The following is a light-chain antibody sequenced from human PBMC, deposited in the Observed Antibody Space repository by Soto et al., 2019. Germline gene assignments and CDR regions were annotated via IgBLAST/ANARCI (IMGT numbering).Light chain of an antibody. J-gene: IGKJ2*01. V-gene: IGKV1-5*01. CDR1: QSISSW. Sequence: DIQMTQSPSTLSASVGDRVTITCRASQSISSWLAWYQQKPGKAPKLLIYDASSLESGVPSRFSGSGSGTEFTLTISSLQPDDFATYYCQQYNSYHTFGQGTKLKIK. CDR2: DAS. CDR3: QQYNSYHT.